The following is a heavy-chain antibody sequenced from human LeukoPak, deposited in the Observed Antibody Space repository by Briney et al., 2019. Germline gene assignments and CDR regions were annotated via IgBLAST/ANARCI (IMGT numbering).Heavy chain of an antibody. CDR1: GGTFSSYA. V-gene: IGHV1-69*13. CDR2: IIPIFGTA. CDR3: ARARYDSSGYYVGPLDY. D-gene: IGHD3-22*01. J-gene: IGHJ4*02. Sequence: PVKVSCKASGGTFSSYAISWVRQAPGQGLEWMGGIIPIFGTANYAQKFQGRVTITADESTSTAYMELSSLRSEDTAVYYCARARYDSSGYYVGPLDYWGQGTLVTVSS.